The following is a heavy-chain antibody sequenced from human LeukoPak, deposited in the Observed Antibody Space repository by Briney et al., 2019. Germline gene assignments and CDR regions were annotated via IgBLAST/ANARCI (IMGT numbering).Heavy chain of an antibody. V-gene: IGHV3-7*01. CDR2: IKQDGSEE. D-gene: IGHD2-2*01. CDR1: GFTFDDYG. CDR3: ARDTPGEESH. Sequence: GGSLRLSCAASGFTFDDYGMSWVRQAPGKGLEWVANIKQDGSEEHYVDSVKGRFTISRDNAKNSLYLQMNSLRAEDTAVYYCARDTPGEESHWGQGTLVTVPS. J-gene: IGHJ4*02.